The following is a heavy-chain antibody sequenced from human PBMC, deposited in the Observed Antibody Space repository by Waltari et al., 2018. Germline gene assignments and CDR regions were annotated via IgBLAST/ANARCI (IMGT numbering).Heavy chain of an antibody. CDR3: ARPGYSSGWYLYFDY. CDR2: IYYSGGT. Sequence: QLQLQESGPGLVKPSETLSLTCTVSGGSISSSSYYWGWIRQPPGKGLEWIGSIYYSGGTYYNPSLKSRVTISVDTSKNQFSLKLSSVTAADTAVYYCARPGYSSGWYLYFDYWGQGTLVTVSS. CDR1: GGSISSSSYY. D-gene: IGHD6-19*01. J-gene: IGHJ4*02. V-gene: IGHV4-39*01.